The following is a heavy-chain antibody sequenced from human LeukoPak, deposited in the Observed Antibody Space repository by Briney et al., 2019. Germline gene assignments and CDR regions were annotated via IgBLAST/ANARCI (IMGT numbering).Heavy chain of an antibody. CDR2: INNDGSTT. CDR1: GFSFSTYW. J-gene: IGHJ4*02. D-gene: IGHD1-26*01. V-gene: IGHV3-74*01. Sequence: GGSLRLSCVASGFSFSTYWMHWVRQVPGKGLVWVSRINNDGSTTTYADSVKGRFTISRDNAKNTLYLQMNSLRAEDTAVYYCARIKALVAATAEGTFDYWGQGTLVAVSS. CDR3: ARIKALVAATAEGTFDY.